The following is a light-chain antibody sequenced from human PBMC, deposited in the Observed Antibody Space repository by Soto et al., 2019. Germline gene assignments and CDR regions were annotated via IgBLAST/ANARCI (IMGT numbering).Light chain of an antibody. CDR2: AAS. V-gene: IGKV3-11*01. J-gene: IGKJ4*01. CDR3: QQRSNWTSLT. Sequence: LTHSAGPLSLSPGYMSTLSCRASQSVCSANFAMCQQKPGQAPRLLIYAASSRATGIPARFSGSGSETDFTLPTISLEPADSAVCYCQQRSNWTSLTFGRGTKV. CDR1: QSVCSAN.